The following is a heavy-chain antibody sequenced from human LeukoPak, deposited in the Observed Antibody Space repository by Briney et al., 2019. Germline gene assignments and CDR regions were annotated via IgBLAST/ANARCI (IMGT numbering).Heavy chain of an antibody. CDR3: ARGQWAYYMDV. CDR2: INTDGSST. D-gene: IGHD2-8*01. Sequence: GGSLRLSCAASGFTFSSYAMSWVRQAPGKGLVWVSRINTDGSSTSYADSVKGRFTISRDNAKNTLYLQMNSLRAEDTAVYYCARGQWAYYMDVWGKGTTVTVSS. CDR1: GFTFSSYA. V-gene: IGHV3-74*01. J-gene: IGHJ6*03.